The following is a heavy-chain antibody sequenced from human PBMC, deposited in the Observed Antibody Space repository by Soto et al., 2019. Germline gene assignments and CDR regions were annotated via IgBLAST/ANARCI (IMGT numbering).Heavy chain of an antibody. D-gene: IGHD2-2*01. CDR2: IIPIPGTA. CDR1: GGTFSSYA. Sequence: QVQLVQSGAEVQKPGSSVKVSCKASGGTFSSYAISWVRQAPGQGLEWMGGIIPIPGTANYAQKFQGRVTITADESTSTAYMELSSLRSEDTAVYYCARSQGSSTSLEIYYYYYYGMEVWGQGTTVTVSS. J-gene: IGHJ6*02. CDR3: ARSQGSSTSLEIYYYYYYGMEV. V-gene: IGHV1-69*01.